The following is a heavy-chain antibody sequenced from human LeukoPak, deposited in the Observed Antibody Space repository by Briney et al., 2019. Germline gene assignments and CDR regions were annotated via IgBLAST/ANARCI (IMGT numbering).Heavy chain of an antibody. CDR3: ARTLWFGELFY. V-gene: IGHV4-34*01. CDR2: INHSGST. CDR1: GGSFSGYY. J-gene: IGHJ4*02. D-gene: IGHD3-10*01. Sequence: SETLSLTCAVYGGSFSGYYWSWIRQPPGKGLEWIGEINHSGSTNYNPSLKSRVTIPVDTSKNQFSLKLSSVTAADTAVYYCARTLWFGELFYWGQGTLVTVSS.